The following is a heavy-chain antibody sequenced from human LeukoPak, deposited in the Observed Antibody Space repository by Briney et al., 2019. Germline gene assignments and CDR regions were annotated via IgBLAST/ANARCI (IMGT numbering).Heavy chain of an antibody. Sequence: GGSFRLSCAASGFTFIDAWMSWVRQAPGKGREWVGRIKSKAGGGTPDYGAPVKGRFTIARDDSQNTLYVQMDSLTTDDTAVYYCATIRDSSSWAFDYWGQGTLVTVSS. CDR3: ATIRDSSSWAFDY. J-gene: IGHJ4*02. CDR1: GFTFIDAW. CDR2: IKSKAGGGTP. D-gene: IGHD6-13*01. V-gene: IGHV3-15*01.